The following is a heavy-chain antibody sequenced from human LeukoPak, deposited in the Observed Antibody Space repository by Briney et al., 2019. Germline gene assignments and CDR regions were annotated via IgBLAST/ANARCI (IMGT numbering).Heavy chain of an antibody. CDR2: IYYSGST. V-gene: IGHV4-59*08. D-gene: IGHD3-9*01. Sequence: SETLSLTCTVSGGSISSYYWSWIRQPPGKGLEWIGYIYYSGSTNYNPSLKSRVTISVDTSKNQFSLKLSSVTAADTAVYYCARSSLTGYYYYYYGMDVWGQGTTVTVSS. CDR3: ARSSLTGYYYYYYGMDV. CDR1: GGSISSYY. J-gene: IGHJ6*02.